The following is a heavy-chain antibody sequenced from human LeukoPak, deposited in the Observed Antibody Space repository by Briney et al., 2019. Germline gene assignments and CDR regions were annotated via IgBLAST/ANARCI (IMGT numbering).Heavy chain of an antibody. CDR3: ARGPGEWLLLADFDY. J-gene: IGHJ4*02. Sequence: GGSLRLSCAASGFTFSSYAMHWVRQAPGKGLEWVAVISYDGSNKYYADSVKGRFTISRDNSKNTLYLQMNSLRAEDTAVYYCARGPGEWLLLADFDYWGQGTLVTVSS. CDR2: ISYDGSNK. D-gene: IGHD3-22*01. CDR1: GFTFSSYA. V-gene: IGHV3-30-3*01.